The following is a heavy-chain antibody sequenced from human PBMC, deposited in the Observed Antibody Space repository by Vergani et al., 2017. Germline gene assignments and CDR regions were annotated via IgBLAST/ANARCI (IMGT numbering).Heavy chain of an antibody. D-gene: IGHD2-2*01. CDR2: INHSGSP. Sequence: QVQLQQWGAGLFKPSETLSLTCAVYGGSFSGYYWSWIRQPPGKGLEWIGEINHSGSPNYHPSLKSRVTISVDTAKNQFSRKLSYVTAAETDVYSCARSRVRCWVLGYCSSTSCSNWVDRWRQGSLVTVYS. CDR3: ARSRVRCWVLGYCSSTSCSNWVDR. CDR1: GGSFSGYY. J-gene: IGHJ5*02. V-gene: IGHV4-34*01.